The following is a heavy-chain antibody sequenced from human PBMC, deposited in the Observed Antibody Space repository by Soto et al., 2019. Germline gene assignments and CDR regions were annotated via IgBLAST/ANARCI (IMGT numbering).Heavy chain of an antibody. V-gene: IGHV1-3*01. Sequence: QVQLVQSGAEVKKPGASVKVSCKASGYTFTSYAMHWVRQAPGQRLECMGWINAGNGNTKYSQKFQGRVTITRDTTASTAYMELSSLRSEDTDVYYCARRALLWCGEFRNLGPCYYYGMDVWGQGTTVTVSS. CDR3: ARRALLWCGEFRNLGPCYYYGMDV. J-gene: IGHJ6*02. CDR2: INAGNGNT. D-gene: IGHD3-10*01. CDR1: GYTFTSYA.